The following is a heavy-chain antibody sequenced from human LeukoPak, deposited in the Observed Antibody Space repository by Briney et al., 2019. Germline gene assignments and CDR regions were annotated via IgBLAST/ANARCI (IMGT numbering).Heavy chain of an antibody. CDR2: ILPGDSDT. J-gene: IGHJ5*02. CDR1: GYIFANYW. V-gene: IGHV5-51*01. CDR3: VRQPTGVPCWFDP. D-gene: IGHD7-27*01. Sequence: GESLKISCQASGYIFANYWIGWVRQLSGKGLEWMGVILPGDSDTRYSPSFQGQVTISVDKSISNAYLQWSSLEASDTAIYYCVRQPTGVPCWFDPWGQGTLVTVSS.